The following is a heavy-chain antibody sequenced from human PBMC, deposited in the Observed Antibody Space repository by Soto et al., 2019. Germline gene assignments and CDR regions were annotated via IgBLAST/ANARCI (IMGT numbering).Heavy chain of an antibody. J-gene: IGHJ4*02. CDR1: GGSFSGYY. CDR2: INHSGST. V-gene: IGHV4-34*01. CDR3: ARGRYGGIAVAGTVDY. Sequence: TSETLSLTCAVYGGSFSGYYWSWIRQPPGKGLEWIGEINHSGSTNYNPSLKSRVTISVDTSKNQFSLKLSSVTAADTAVYYCARGRYGGIAVAGTVDYWGQGTLVTVSS. D-gene: IGHD6-19*01.